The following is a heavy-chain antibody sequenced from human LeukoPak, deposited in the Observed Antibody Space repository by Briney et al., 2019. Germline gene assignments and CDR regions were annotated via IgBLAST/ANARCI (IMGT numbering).Heavy chain of an antibody. CDR1: GFTFSSYA. D-gene: IGHD3-22*01. CDR2: ISGSGGST. J-gene: IGHJ4*02. CDR3: AKTGDSSGYYYGVDY. Sequence: PGGSLRLSCAASGFTFSSYAMSWDRQAPGRGLEWVSAISGSGGSTYYADSVKGRFTISRDNSKNTLYLQVNSLRAEDTAVYYCAKTGDSSGYYYGVDYWGQGTLVTVSS. V-gene: IGHV3-23*01.